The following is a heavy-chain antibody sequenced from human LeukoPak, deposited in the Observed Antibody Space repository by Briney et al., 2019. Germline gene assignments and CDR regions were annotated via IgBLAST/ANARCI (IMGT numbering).Heavy chain of an antibody. CDR1: GGSISSGDYY. CDR2: IHYSGST. J-gene: IGHJ4*02. D-gene: IGHD3-22*01. Sequence: SETLSLTCTVSGGSISSGDYYWSWIRQPPGKGLEWIGYIHYSGSTYYNPSLKSRVTISADTSKNQFSLKLSSVTAADTAVYYCARSGSSGYYPDYWGQGTLVTVSS. CDR3: ARSGSSGYYPDY. V-gene: IGHV4-30-4*01.